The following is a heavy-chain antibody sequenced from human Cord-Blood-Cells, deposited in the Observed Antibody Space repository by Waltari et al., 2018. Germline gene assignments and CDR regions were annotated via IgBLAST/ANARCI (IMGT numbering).Heavy chain of an antibody. Sequence: QVQLQQWGAGLLKPSETLSLTCAVYGGSFSGYYWSWIRQPPGKGLEWIGEINHSGSTNYNPSLKSRVTISVDTSKNQFSLKLSSVTAADTAVYYCARVHSSSFDYWGQGTLVTVSS. CDR3: ARVHSSSFDY. V-gene: IGHV4-34*01. D-gene: IGHD6-6*01. CDR1: GGSFSGYY. CDR2: INHSGST. J-gene: IGHJ4*02.